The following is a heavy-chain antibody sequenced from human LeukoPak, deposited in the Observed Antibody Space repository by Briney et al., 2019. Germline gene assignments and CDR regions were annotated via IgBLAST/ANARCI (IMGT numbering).Heavy chain of an antibody. CDR3: VRKVFYFDY. Sequence: SETLSLTCTVSGGSLSSYYWSWVRQPPPTGQEWMGNSYYSGNTNYSPSLKSRVTISVDTSKNQFSLQLSSVTAADTAVYYCVRKVFYFDYWGQGTLVTVSS. J-gene: IGHJ4*02. CDR1: GGSLSSYY. D-gene: IGHD5/OR15-5a*01. V-gene: IGHV4-59*01. CDR2: SYYSGNT.